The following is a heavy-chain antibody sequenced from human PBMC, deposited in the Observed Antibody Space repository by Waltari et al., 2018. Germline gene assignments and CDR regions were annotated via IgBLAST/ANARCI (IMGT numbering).Heavy chain of an antibody. CDR3: ARVGSYYDSYYFDY. J-gene: IGHJ4*02. CDR1: GGSISSYY. CDR2: IYYSGST. Sequence: QVQLQESGPGLVKPSETLSLTCTVSGGSISSYYWSWIRQPPGKGLEWIGYIYYSGSTNYNPSLKIRVTISVDTSKNQFSLKLSSVTAADTAVYYCARVGSYYDSYYFDYWGQGTLVTVSS. V-gene: IGHV4-59*01. D-gene: IGHD3-10*01.